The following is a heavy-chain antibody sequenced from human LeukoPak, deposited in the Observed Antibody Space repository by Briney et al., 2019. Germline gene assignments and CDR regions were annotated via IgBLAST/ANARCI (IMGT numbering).Heavy chain of an antibody. CDR1: GYTFTSYG. Sequence: ASVKVSCKASGYTFTSYGISWVRQAPGQGLEWMGWISAYNGNTNYAQKLQGRVTMTADTSTSTTFMELRSLRSDDTAVYYCALIPYCTTATCYYFDYWGQGTLVTVSS. D-gene: IGHD2-2*01. J-gene: IGHJ4*02. CDR2: ISAYNGNT. CDR3: ALIPYCTTATCYYFDY. V-gene: IGHV1-18*01.